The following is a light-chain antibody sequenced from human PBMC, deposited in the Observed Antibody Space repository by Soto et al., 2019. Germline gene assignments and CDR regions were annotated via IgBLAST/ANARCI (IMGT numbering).Light chain of an antibody. Sequence: EIVLTQSPGTLSLSPGESATLSCRSSQSVSSSSLTWYQQKPGQAPRLLIYGASRSATGIPDRFSGSGSGTDFTINISRLEPEDFTVFYSQHYGSSPLITFGRGTLLEIK. CDR3: QHYGSSPLIT. V-gene: IGKV3-20*01. CDR2: GAS. J-gene: IGKJ5*01. CDR1: QSVSSSS.